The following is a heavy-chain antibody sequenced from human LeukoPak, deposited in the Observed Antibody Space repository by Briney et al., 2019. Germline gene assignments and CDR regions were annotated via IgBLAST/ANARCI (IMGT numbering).Heavy chain of an antibody. Sequence: SETLSLTCTVSGDSISTSSYYWGWIRQPPGKGLEWLGSIYYSGSTYYNPSLKSRVTISVDTSKNQFSLILYSVTAADTAVFYCARSYYYDYRQIDYWGQGTLVTVSS. CDR3: ARSYYYDYRQIDY. J-gene: IGHJ4*02. V-gene: IGHV4-39*01. CDR2: IYYSGST. CDR1: GDSISTSSYY. D-gene: IGHD3-22*01.